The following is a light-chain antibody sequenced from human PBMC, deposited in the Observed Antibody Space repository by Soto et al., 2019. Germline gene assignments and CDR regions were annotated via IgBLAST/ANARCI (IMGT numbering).Light chain of an antibody. V-gene: IGKV3-20*01. J-gene: IGKJ4*01. CDR3: QQYGSSPLT. CDR2: GAS. CDR1: QSVSSSY. Sequence: EIVLTQSPGTPSLSPGERATRSCRASQSVSSSYLAWYQQKPGQAPRVLIYGASSRATGIPDRFSGSGSGTDFTLTISRLEPEDFAVYYCQQYGSSPLTFGGGTKVDIK.